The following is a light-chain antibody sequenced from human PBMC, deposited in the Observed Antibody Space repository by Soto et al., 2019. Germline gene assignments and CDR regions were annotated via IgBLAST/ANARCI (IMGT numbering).Light chain of an antibody. J-gene: IGLJ2*01. CDR2: NTN. CDR3: VLYMGLGISV. CDR1: SGSVSTNYY. Sequence: QAVVTQAPSVSVSPGGTVTFTCGLSSGSVSTNYYPTWYQQTPGQAPRPLIYNTNSRSSGVPDRFSGSILGNKAALTISGAQADDESDYYCVLYMGLGISVFGGGTKLTVL. V-gene: IGLV8-61*01.